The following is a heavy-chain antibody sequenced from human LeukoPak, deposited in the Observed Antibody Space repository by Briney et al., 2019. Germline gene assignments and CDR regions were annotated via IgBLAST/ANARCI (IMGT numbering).Heavy chain of an antibody. J-gene: IGHJ5*02. CDR2: ISSSSSYI. D-gene: IGHD1-1*01. Sequence: SGGSLRLSCAASGFTFSSYSMNWVRQAPGKGLEWVSSISSSSSYIYYADSVKGRFTISRDNAKNSLYLQMNSLRAEDTAVYYCARNEFPTGRFDPWGQGTLVTVSS. CDR1: GFTFSSYS. CDR3: ARNEFPTGRFDP. V-gene: IGHV3-21*01.